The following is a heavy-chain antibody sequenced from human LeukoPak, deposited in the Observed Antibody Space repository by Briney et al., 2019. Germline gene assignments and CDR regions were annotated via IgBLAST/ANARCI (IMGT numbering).Heavy chain of an antibody. V-gene: IGHV3-23*01. CDR2: ISGSGGST. CDR3: AGGITAAVAGTFDY. J-gene: IGHJ4*02. Sequence: GGSLRLSCAASGFTFSSYAMXXXXXXXGXXXXXXSAISGSGGSTYYADSVKGRFTISXXNXXXTLYLQMNSLRAEDTAVYYCAGGITAAVAGTFDYWGQGTLVTVSS. D-gene: IGHD6-19*01. CDR1: GFTFSSYA.